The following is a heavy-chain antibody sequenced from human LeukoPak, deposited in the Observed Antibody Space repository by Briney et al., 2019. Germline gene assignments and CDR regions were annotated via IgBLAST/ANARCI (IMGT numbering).Heavy chain of an antibody. CDR2: IIGSGTGT. Sequence: GGSLRLSCAASGFTFSSYAVSWVRQAPGKGLEWVSSIIGSGTGTYYADSVKGRFTISKDNAKNSLYLQMNSLRAEDTALYHCARNNGMDVWGQGTTVIVSS. CDR1: GFTFSSYA. J-gene: IGHJ6*02. CDR3: ARNNGMDV. V-gene: IGHV3-23*01.